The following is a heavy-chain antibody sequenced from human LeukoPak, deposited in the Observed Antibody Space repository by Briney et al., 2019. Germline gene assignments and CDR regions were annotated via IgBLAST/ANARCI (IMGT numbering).Heavy chain of an antibody. CDR1: GFTFSSYT. CDR3: ARNLGYSYGYIDV. J-gene: IGHJ6*02. CDR2: IDSTSTYI. Sequence: GGSLRLSCAASGFTFSSYTMNWVRQAPGKGLEWVSSIDSTSTYIHYTDSVKGRLTISRDNAKNSLYLQMNSLRAEDTAVYFCARNLGYSYGYIDVWGQGTTVTVSS. V-gene: IGHV3-21*01. D-gene: IGHD5-18*01.